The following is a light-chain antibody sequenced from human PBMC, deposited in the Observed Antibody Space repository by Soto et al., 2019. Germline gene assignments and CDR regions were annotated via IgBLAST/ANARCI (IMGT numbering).Light chain of an antibody. J-gene: IGKJ1*01. CDR1: QSITTW. Sequence: TQSPSTVSAYVGDSVTITCRASQSITTWLAWYQQRPGKAPKLLIYDASTLQSGVASRFSGSGSGTEFTLIISGLQPDDSATYYCQQYTNTNNPWMFGQGTKVDIK. V-gene: IGKV1-5*01. CDR2: DAS. CDR3: QQYTNTNNPWM.